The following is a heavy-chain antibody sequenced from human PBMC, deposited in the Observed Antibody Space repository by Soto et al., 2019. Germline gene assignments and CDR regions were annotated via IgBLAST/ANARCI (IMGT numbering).Heavy chain of an antibody. D-gene: IGHD2-15*01. CDR2: ISGHGGDI. J-gene: IGHJ4*02. V-gene: IGHV3-23*01. Sequence: EVQLLEFGGGLVRPGGSLRLSCAASGFIFSSYAMHWVRQAPGKGLEWVSGISGHGGDIYYADSVKGRFTISRDTATSTPYLQMDSLRADDTAVYYCAREDGGGPFDFWGQGTLVTVSS. CDR3: AREDGGGPFDF. CDR1: GFIFSSYA.